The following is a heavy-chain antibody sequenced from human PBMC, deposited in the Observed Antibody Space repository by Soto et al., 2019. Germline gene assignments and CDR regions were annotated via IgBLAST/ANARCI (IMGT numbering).Heavy chain of an antibody. V-gene: IGHV1-18*01. CDR1: GYTFTSYG. Sequence: ASVKVSCKASGYTFTSYGISWVRQAPGQGLEWMGWISAYNGNTNYAQKLQGRVTMTTDTSTSTAYMELRSLRSDDTAVYYCARDHRGEYDFWSGYFDYSSQGTLVTVSS. J-gene: IGHJ4*02. D-gene: IGHD3-3*01. CDR3: ARDHRGEYDFWSGYFDY. CDR2: ISAYNGNT.